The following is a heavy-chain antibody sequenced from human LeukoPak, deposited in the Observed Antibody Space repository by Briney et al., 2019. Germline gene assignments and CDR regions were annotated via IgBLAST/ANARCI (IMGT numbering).Heavy chain of an antibody. J-gene: IGHJ3*02. CDR1: GFDFKIYS. CDR2: ISSRSLYI. Sequence: PGGSLRLSCAASGFDFKIYSMNWVRQAPGKGLERVASISSRSLYIYYPDSLRGRFTIYRDNAEKSLYLQMNDLRAEDTAVYYCSRDLDCTVTACYGGDDGFDIWGQGTMVTVSS. V-gene: IGHV3-21*01. CDR3: SRDLDCTVTACYGGDDGFDI. D-gene: IGHD2-8*02.